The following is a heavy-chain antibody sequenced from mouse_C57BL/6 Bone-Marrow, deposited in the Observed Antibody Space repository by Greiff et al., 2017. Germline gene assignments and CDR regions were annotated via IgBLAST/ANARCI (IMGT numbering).Heavy chain of an antibody. V-gene: IGHV1-55*01. J-gene: IGHJ1*03. D-gene: IGHD1-1*01. CDR3: ARHYDRNYWYFDI. CDR1: GYTFTSYW. CDR2: IYPGSGST. Sequence: VQLQQPGAELVKPGASVKMSCEASGYTFTSYWITWVKQRPGQGLEWIGDIYPGSGSTNYNEKFTSKATLTVDTSSSTAYMQLSSLTSEDYAVYNGARHYDRNYWYFDIGDTGTTVSVTA.